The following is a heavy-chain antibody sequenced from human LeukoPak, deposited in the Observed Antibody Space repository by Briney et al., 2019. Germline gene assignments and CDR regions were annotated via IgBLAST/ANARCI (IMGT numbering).Heavy chain of an antibody. CDR3: ARGSSGWSFDY. J-gene: IGHJ4*02. D-gene: IGHD6-13*01. Sequence: GASVKVSCKASGYTFSTYRIIWVRQAPGQGLEWMGWISVYNGNTNYAQKLQGRVTMTTDTSTSTAYMELRSLRSDDTALCYCARGSSGWSFDYWGQGTLVTVSS. V-gene: IGHV1-18*01. CDR2: ISVYNGNT. CDR1: GYTFSTYR.